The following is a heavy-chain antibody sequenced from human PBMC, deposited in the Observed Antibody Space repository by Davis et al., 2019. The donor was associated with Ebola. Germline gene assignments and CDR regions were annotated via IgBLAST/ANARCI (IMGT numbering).Heavy chain of an antibody. CDR3: AKDKNYDFWSGYPHDAFDI. CDR2: ISGSGGST. Sequence: PGRSLRLSCAASGFTFSSYAMSWVRQAPGNGLEWVSAISGSGGSTYYADSVKGRFTISRDNTKNTLYLQMNSLRAEDTAIYYCAKDKNYDFWSGYPHDAFDIWGQGTMVTVSS. D-gene: IGHD3-3*01. V-gene: IGHV3-23*01. J-gene: IGHJ3*02. CDR1: GFTFSSYA.